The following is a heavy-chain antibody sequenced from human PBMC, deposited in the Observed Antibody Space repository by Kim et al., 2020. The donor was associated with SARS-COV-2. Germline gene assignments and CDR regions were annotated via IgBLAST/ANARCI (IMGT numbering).Heavy chain of an antibody. CDR2: IIPIFGTA. V-gene: IGHV1-69*13. CDR1: GGTFSSYA. CDR3: ARDTYYYGSGSYYKKNWFDP. J-gene: IGHJ5*02. D-gene: IGHD3-10*01. Sequence: SVKVSCKASGGTFSSYAISWVRQAPGQGLEWMGGIIPIFGTANYAQKFQGRVTITADESTSTAYMELSSLRSEDTAVYYCARDTYYYGSGSYYKKNWFDPWGQGTLVTVSS.